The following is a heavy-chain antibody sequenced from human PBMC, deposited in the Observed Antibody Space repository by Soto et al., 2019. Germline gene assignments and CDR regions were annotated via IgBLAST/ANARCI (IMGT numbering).Heavy chain of an antibody. Sequence: EVQLVESGGGLVQPGGSLRLSCAASGFTFSSYSMNWVRQAPGKGLEWVSYISSSSSTIYYADSVKGRFTISRDNAKNSLYLQMNSLRAEDTAVYYCARDLDRIAVAACDYWGQGTLVTVSS. D-gene: IGHD6-19*01. J-gene: IGHJ4*02. CDR3: ARDLDRIAVAACDY. V-gene: IGHV3-48*01. CDR1: GFTFSSYS. CDR2: ISSSSSTI.